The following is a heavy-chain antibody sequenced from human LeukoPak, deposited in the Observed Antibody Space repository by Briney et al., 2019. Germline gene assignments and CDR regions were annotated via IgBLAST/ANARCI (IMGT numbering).Heavy chain of an antibody. J-gene: IGHJ4*02. CDR2: IWYDGSNK. D-gene: IGHD3-10*01. CDR1: GFTFSSYG. Sequence: PGGSLRLSCAASGFTFSSYGMHWVRQAPGTGLEGVAVIWYDGSNKYYADSVKGRFTISRDNSKNTLYLQMNSLRAEDTAVYYCARSMVRGVIYFDYWGQGTLVTVSS. CDR3: ARSMVRGVIYFDY. V-gene: IGHV3-33*01.